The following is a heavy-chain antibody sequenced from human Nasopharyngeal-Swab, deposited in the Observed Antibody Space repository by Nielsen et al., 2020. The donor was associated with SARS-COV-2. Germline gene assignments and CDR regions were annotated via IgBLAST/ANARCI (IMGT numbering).Heavy chain of an antibody. CDR1: GYSFRTYG. D-gene: IGHD2/OR15-2a*01. V-gene: IGHV3-23*01. Sequence: GGLLRLSCVASGYSFRTYGMSWVRQAQGKGLGWVAALVGSGDISGSGGSTYYADSVKGRFTISRDNSKNTLSLQMNSLRAEDTAVYYCAKDLRGPYFFWGQGTLVTVSS. CDR3: AKDLRGPYFF. J-gene: IGHJ4*02. CDR2: LVGSGDISGSGGST.